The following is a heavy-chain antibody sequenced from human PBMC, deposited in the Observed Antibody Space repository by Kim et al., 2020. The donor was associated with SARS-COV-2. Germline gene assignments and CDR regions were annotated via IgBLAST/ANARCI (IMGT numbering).Heavy chain of an antibody. J-gene: IGHJ4*02. CDR3: ASEPDYGRYSRKDY. V-gene: IGHV3-74*01. Sequence: GDSVNGRITISRDNAKNTLYLQMDSLRAEDTAIYYCASEPDYGRYSRKDYWGRGTLVTVSS. D-gene: IGHD4-17*01.